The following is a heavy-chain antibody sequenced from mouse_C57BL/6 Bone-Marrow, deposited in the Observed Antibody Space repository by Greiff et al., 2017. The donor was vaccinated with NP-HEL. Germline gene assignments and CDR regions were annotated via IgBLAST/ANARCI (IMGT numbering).Heavy chain of an antibody. CDR1: GYSITSGYY. V-gene: IGHV3-6*01. J-gene: IGHJ2*01. Sequence: ESGPGLVKPSQSLSLTCSASGYSITSGYYWNWIRQLPGNKLEWMGYISYDGSNNYNPSLKNRISITSDTSKNQFFLKLNSVTTEDTATYYCERSWYFDYWGQGTTLTVSS. CDR3: ERSWYFDY. CDR2: ISYDGSN.